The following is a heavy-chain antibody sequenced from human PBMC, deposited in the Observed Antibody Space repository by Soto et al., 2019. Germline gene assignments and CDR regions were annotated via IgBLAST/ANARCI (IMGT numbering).Heavy chain of an antibody. CDR2: IVVGSGYT. CDR1: GFTFTNSA. CDR3: AAGGSTWFIFGY. V-gene: IGHV1-58*01. Sequence: SVKVSCKASGFTFTNSAVQWVRQARGQRLEWIGWIVVGSGYTIYAQEFQERVTITRDMSTSTVYMELSTLRSEDTAIYYCAAGGSTWFIFGYWGQGALVTVSS. J-gene: IGHJ4*02. D-gene: IGHD6-13*01.